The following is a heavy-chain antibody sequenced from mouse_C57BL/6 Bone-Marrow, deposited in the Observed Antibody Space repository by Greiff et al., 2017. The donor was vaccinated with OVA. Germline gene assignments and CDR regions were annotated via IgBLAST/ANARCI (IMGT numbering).Heavy chain of an antibody. V-gene: IGHV1-54*01. D-gene: IGHD1-1*01. CDR1: GYAFTNYL. Sequence: VQLQQSGAELVRPGTSVKVSCKASGYAFTNYLIEWVKQRPGQGLEWIGVINPGSGGTNYNEQFKGKATLTADKSSSTAYMQLSSLTSEDSAVYFCARQGYYYGSSYNFDYWGQGTTLTVSS. CDR3: ARQGYYYGSSYNFDY. CDR2: INPGSGGT. J-gene: IGHJ2*01.